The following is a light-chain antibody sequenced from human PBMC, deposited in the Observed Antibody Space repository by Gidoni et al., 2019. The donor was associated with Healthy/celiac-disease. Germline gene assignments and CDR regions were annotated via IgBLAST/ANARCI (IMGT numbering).Light chain of an antibody. CDR3: QQSYSTRWT. CDR2: AAS. J-gene: IGKJ1*01. Sequence: DIQMTQYPSSLSASVGDRVTITCRASQSISSYLNWYQQKPGKAPKLLIYAASSLQSGVPSRFSGSGSGTDFTLTISSLQPEYFATYYCQQSYSTRWTFGQXTKVEIK. CDR1: QSISSY. V-gene: IGKV1-39*01.